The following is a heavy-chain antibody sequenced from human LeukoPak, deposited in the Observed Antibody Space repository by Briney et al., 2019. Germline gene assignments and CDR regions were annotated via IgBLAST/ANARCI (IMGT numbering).Heavy chain of an antibody. CDR3: AELGITMIGGV. CDR2: FSSSGDIT. Sequence: GGSLRLSCAASGFTFSTYDISWVRQAPGQGLEWVSTFSSSGDITYYADSVKGRFTISRDNSKNTVYLQMNSLRAEDTAVYYCAELGITMIGGVWGKGTTVTISS. CDR1: GFTFSTYD. D-gene: IGHD3-10*02. J-gene: IGHJ6*04. V-gene: IGHV3-23*01.